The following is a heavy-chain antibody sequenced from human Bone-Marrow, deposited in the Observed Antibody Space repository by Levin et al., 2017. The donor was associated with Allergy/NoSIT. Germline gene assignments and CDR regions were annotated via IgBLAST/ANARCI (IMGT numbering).Heavy chain of an antibody. CDR1: GFTFSSYW. Sequence: PGGSLRLSCAASGFTFSSYWMSWVRQAPGKGLEWVANIDQDGSEKYYVESEKGRFTISRDNAKNSLYLEMKIVRADDKAVYYCARNKGGYRLVSPGYYGLDVWGQGTTVIVSS. D-gene: IGHD5-12*01. J-gene: IGHJ6*02. CDR3: ARNKGGYRLVSPGYYGLDV. V-gene: IGHV3-7*01. CDR2: IDQDGSEK.